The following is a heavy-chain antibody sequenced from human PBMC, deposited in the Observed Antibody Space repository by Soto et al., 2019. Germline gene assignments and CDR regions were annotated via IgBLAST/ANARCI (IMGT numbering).Heavy chain of an antibody. V-gene: IGHV3-23*01. Sequence: GGSLRLSCAASGFTFSSYAMSWVRQAPGKGLEWVSAISGSGGSTYYADSVKGRFTISRDNSKNTLYLQMNSLRAEDTAVYYCARLRVNPYYYYMDVWGKGTKVTVSS. CDR3: ARLRVNPYYYYMDV. D-gene: IGHD2-21*02. CDR2: ISGSGGST. CDR1: GFTFSSYA. J-gene: IGHJ6*03.